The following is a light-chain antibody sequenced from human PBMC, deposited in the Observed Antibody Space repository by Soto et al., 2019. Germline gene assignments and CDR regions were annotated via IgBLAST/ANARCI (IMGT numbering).Light chain of an antibody. V-gene: IGKV3-15*01. CDR2: GAS. Sequence: EIVMTQSPTTLSVSLGERATLSCRASQSVSNNLAWYQQKPGHAPRLLIYGASTRATGIPARFTGSGSGTEFTFTISSLQSEDFAVDYCQQYNNWPPLTFGGGTKVESK. CDR3: QQYNNWPPLT. CDR1: QSVSNN. J-gene: IGKJ4*01.